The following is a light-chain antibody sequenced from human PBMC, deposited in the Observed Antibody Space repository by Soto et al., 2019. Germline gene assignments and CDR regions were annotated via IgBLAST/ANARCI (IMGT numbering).Light chain of an antibody. J-gene: IGKJ1*01. Sequence: EIVLTQSPATLSLSPCKGATLSCRASQSVSSSSVAWYQQKRGQATRLLIHDASSRATGIPDRFSGSGSGTDFTLTISRLEPEDFAVYYCQQYGGSPRTFGQGTKVDIK. CDR1: QSVSSSS. V-gene: IGKV3-20*01. CDR2: DAS. CDR3: QQYGGSPRT.